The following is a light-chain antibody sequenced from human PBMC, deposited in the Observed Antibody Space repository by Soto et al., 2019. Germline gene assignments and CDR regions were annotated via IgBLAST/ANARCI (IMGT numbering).Light chain of an antibody. CDR3: QQRYSWPPMYT. Sequence: VLTQSPATLSLSPGERATLSCRASKSVTNSLVWYQQRPGQAPGLLIYDASKRATGSPARFSGSGSGTDFNLTISSLEPEDFALYNCQQRYSWPPMYTFGQGTQLEIK. CDR2: DAS. CDR1: KSVTNS. J-gene: IGKJ2*01. V-gene: IGKV3-11*01.